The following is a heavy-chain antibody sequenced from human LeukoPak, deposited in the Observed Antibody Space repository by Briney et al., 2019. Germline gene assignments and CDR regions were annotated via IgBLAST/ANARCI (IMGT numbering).Heavy chain of an antibody. CDR1: GGSISSSGYY. D-gene: IGHD3-10*01. J-gene: IGHJ3*02. CDR3: ASSITMVPTVAAFDI. V-gene: IGHV4-39*07. Sequence: SETLSLTCTVSGGSISSSGYYWGWIRQPPGKGLEWIGSIYHSGSTYYNPSLKSRVTISVDTSKNQFSLKLSSVTAADTAVYYCASSITMVPTVAAFDIWGQGTMVTVSS. CDR2: IYHSGST.